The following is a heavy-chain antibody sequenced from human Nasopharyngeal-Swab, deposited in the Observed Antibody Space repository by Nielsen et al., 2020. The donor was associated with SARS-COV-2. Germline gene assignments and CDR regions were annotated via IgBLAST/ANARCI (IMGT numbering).Heavy chain of an antibody. CDR2: ISSSSSTI. Sequence: GESLKISCAASGFTFSSYSMNWVRQAPGKGLEWVSYISSSSSTIYYADSVKGRFTISRDNAKNSLYLQMNSLRAEDTAVYYCARGGSSGWYEGLEYFQHWGQGTLVTVSS. V-gene: IGHV3-48*04. J-gene: IGHJ1*01. CDR1: GFTFSSYS. D-gene: IGHD6-19*01. CDR3: ARGGSSGWYEGLEYFQH.